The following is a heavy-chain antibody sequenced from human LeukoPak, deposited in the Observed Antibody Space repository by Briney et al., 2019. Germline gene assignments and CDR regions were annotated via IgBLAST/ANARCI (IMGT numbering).Heavy chain of an antibody. CDR1: GFTFSSYG. CDR3: AKDLYDFWSGYYYYGMDV. CDR2: ISFDGSNK. V-gene: IGHV3-30*18. J-gene: IGHJ6*02. Sequence: GGSLRLSCAASGFTFSSYGMPWVRQAPGKGLEWVAVISFDGSNKYYADSVKGRFTISRDNAKNTLFLQMNSLRAEDTAVYHCAKDLYDFWSGYYYYGMDVWGQGTTVTVSS. D-gene: IGHD3-3*01.